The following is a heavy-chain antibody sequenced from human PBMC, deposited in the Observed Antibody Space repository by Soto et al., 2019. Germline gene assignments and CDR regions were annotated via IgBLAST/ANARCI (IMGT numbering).Heavy chain of an antibody. CDR1: GGSFRSYF. CDR2: INHSGTT. J-gene: IGHJ4*02. V-gene: IGHV4-34*01. Sequence: SETLSLTCAVYGGSFRSYFWSWIRQPPGKGLEWIGEINHSGTTSYSPSLDSRVTTSVDTPKNQFSLRLSSVTAADTAIYYCARRYCSDSYCSYFDYWGRGTLVTV. D-gene: IGHD2-15*01. CDR3: ARRYCSDSYCSYFDY.